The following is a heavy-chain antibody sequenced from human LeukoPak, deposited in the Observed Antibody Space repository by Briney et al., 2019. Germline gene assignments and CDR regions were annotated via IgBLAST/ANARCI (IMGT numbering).Heavy chain of an antibody. J-gene: IGHJ3*02. CDR3: AKSRSYTVRDAFEI. Sequence: GGSLRLSCAASGFTFYDYGMTWVRQAPGRGLEWVLGISNSGGDTQYADSVKGRFTISRDNSKNTLYLQMNSLRAEDTAVYYCAKSRSYTVRDAFEIWGQGTKVTVSS. CDR2: ISNSGGDT. V-gene: IGHV3-23*01. D-gene: IGHD3-10*01. CDR1: GFTFYDYG.